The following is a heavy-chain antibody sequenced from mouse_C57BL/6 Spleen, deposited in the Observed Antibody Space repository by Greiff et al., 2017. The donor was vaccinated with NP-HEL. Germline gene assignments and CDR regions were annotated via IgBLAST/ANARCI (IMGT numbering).Heavy chain of an antibody. J-gene: IGHJ2*01. D-gene: IGHD2-5*01. CDR1: GYTFTSYW. CDR2: IYPGSGST. Sequence: VQLQQSGAELVKPGASVKISCKASGYTFTSYWITWVKQRPGQGLEWIGDIYPGSGSTNYNEKFKSKATLTVDTSSSTAYMQLSSLTSEDSAVYYCAREGPYYSNPYYFDYWGQGTTLTVSS. V-gene: IGHV1-55*01. CDR3: AREGPYYSNPYYFDY.